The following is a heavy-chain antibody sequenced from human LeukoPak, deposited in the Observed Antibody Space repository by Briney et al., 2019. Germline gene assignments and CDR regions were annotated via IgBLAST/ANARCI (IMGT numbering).Heavy chain of an antibody. CDR1: GYTFTDYY. CDR2: INPNSGAT. CDR3: ARVAGTDNWNYVGWFDP. V-gene: IGHV1-2*02. J-gene: IGHJ5*02. Sequence: ASVKVPCKASGYTFTDYYIHWVRQAPGQGLEWMGWINPNSGATDYAQKFQGRVTMTRDTSISTAYMELSRLTSDDTAVFYCARVAGTDNWNYVGWFDPWGQGTLVTVSS. D-gene: IGHD1-7*01.